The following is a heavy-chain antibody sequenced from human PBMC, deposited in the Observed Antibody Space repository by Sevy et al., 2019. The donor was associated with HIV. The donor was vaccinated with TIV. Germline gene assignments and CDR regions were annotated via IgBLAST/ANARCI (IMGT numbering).Heavy chain of an antibody. CDR1: GFNFNIYS. Sequence: GGSRRLSCVASGFNFNIYSFSWVRQTPGKGLEWVSTLSFGCGKINYADSVQGRFTISRDDSKNTLYLEMNSLRVEDTAIYYCAREGCSKPHDYWGQGTLVTVSS. CDR2: LSFGCGKI. D-gene: IGHD3-10*02. J-gene: IGHJ4*02. V-gene: IGHV3-23*01. CDR3: AREGCSKPHDY.